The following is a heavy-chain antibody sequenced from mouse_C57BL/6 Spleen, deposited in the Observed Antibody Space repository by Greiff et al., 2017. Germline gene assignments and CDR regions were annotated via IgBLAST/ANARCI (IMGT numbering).Heavy chain of an antibody. D-gene: IGHD2-4*01. V-gene: IGHV1-80*01. CDR1: GYAFSSYW. CDR3: ARSYDYLDAMDY. CDR2: IYPGDGDT. Sequence: QVQLQQPGAELVKPGASVKISCKASGYAFSSYWMHWVKQRPGKGLEWIGQIYPGDGDTNYNGKFKGKATLAADKSSSTAYMQLSSLTSEESAVYFCARSYDYLDAMDYWGQGTSVTVSS. J-gene: IGHJ4*01.